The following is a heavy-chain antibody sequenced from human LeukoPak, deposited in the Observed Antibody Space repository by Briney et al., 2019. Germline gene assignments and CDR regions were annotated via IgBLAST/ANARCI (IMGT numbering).Heavy chain of an antibody. CDR2: ISWNSGSI. J-gene: IGHJ4*02. CDR1: GFIFNNYA. CDR3: AKDNRRHYTSGPNPDSLH. V-gene: IGHV3-9*01. Sequence: PGGSLRLSCAGSGFIFNNYAMRWVRQPPGKGLEWVSGISWNSGSIDYADSVKGRFTISRDNAKHSLYLQMNSLRVEDTAFYYCAKDNRRHYTSGPNPDSLHWGQGALVTVSS. D-gene: IGHD6-19*01.